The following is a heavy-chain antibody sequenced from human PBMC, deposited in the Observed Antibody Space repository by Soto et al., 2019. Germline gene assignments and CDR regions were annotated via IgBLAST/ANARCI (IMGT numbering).Heavy chain of an antibody. J-gene: IGHJ5*01. CDR3: VIESISGTRWFDS. CDR1: GFSLSSYT. CDR2: IDISXVYI. D-gene: IGHD1-20*01. V-gene: IGHV3-21*01. Sequence: GGSLRFYCAASGFSLSSYTMNWARQAPGKRLELVSSIDISXVYIYYADFLKGRFTISRDNAKNSMYLQMESLRAEDTAVYYCVIESISGTRWFDSGGHGTLVTVSS.